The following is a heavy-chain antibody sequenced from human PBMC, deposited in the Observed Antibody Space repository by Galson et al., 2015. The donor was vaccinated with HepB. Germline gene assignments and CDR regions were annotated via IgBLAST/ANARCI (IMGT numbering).Heavy chain of an antibody. CDR2: ISYDGSNK. V-gene: IGHV3-30*04. CDR3: ASGGDTVTLDY. J-gene: IGHJ4*02. D-gene: IGHD4-17*01. CDR1: GFTFSSYA. Sequence: SLRLSCAASGFTFSSYAMHWVRQAPGKGLEWVAVISYDGSNKYYADPVKGRFTISRDNSKNTLYLQMNSLRAEDTAVYYCASGGDTVTLDYWGQGTLVTVSS.